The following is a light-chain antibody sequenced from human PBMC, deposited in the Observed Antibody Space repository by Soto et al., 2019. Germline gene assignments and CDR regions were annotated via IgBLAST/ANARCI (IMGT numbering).Light chain of an antibody. CDR3: QQDNKFSPT. CDR2: DGA. CDR1: QRIGSW. J-gene: IGKJ1*01. Sequence: EIQMTQSTSTLSASVGDRVTMTCWARQRIGSWLAWYQHKPGRAPKLLIFDGARLESGVPSRFSGSGSGTEFTCTISSLQTVNFATYYCQQDNKFSPTFGQGTKVKLK. V-gene: IGKV1-5*01.